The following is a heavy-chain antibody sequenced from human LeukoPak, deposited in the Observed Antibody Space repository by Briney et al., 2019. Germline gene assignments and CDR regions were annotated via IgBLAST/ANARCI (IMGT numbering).Heavy chain of an antibody. CDR1: GGSISSGSYY. Sequence: SETLSLTCTVSGGSISSGSYYWSWIRQPAGKGLEWIGRIYTSGSTNYNPSLKSRVTMSVDTSKNQFSLKLSSVTAADTAVYYCAREIVEMATMDAFDIWGQGTMVTVSS. J-gene: IGHJ3*02. CDR3: AREIVEMATMDAFDI. D-gene: IGHD5-24*01. CDR2: IYTSGST. V-gene: IGHV4-61*02.